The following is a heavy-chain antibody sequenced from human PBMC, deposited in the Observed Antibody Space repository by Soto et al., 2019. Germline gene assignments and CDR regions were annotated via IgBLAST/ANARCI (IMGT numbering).Heavy chain of an antibody. Sequence: EVQLVESGGGLVQPGGSLRLSCAASGFTFSKYWMYWVHQAPGKGLVWVSRINGDGSSTTYADSVKGRFTISRDNANNALHLQMNSLRAEDTALYYCASLGGTSRHWYFDLWGRGTLVTVSS. CDR1: GFTFSKYW. CDR2: INGDGSST. V-gene: IGHV3-74*01. CDR3: ASLGGTSRHWYFDL. D-gene: IGHD1-26*01. J-gene: IGHJ2*01.